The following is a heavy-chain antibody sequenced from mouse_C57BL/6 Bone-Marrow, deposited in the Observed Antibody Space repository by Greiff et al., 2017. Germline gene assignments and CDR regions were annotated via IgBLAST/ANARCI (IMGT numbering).Heavy chain of an antibody. CDR3: ARFTAAFDF. V-gene: IGHV5-17*01. CDR1: GFTFSDYV. J-gene: IGHJ2*01. CDR2: ISSGSSTI. D-gene: IGHD1-2*01. Sequence: EVKLVESGGGLVKPGGSLKLSCAASGFTFSDYVMHWVRQAPEKGLEWVAYISSGSSTIYYADTLKGRFTISRDNAKNTLFLQMTSLRSEDTAMYYCARFTAAFDFWGQGTTLTVSS.